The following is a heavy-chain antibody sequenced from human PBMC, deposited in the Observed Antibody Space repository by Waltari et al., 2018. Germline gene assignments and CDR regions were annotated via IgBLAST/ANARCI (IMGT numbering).Heavy chain of an antibody. CDR2: VYYSGIT. CDR3: ARDTEGGRPGASYDY. V-gene: IGHV4-39*07. J-gene: IGHJ4*02. CDR1: GGPIRTSFH. D-gene: IGHD2-2*01. Sequence: QLQLQESGPGLVKPSETLSLTCTVSGGPIRTSFHWGWIRQPPGKGLEWIGSVYYSGITNDSPSLKRRVTISVDTSKNQFSLNLTSVTAADTAVYYCARDTEGGRPGASYDYWGQGTLVTVSS.